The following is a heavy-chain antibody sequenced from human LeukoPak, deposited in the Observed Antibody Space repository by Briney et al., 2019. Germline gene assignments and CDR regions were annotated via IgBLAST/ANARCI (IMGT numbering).Heavy chain of an antibody. CDR3: AKEPYDILTGYFDY. J-gene: IGHJ4*02. D-gene: IGHD3-9*01. CDR2: ISWNSGSI. Sequence: AGGSLRLSCAASGFTFDDYAMHWVRQAPGKGLEWVSGISWNSGSIGYADSVEGRFTISRDNAKNSLYLQMNSLRAEDTALYYCAKEPYDILTGYFDYWGQGTLVTVSS. V-gene: IGHV3-9*01. CDR1: GFTFDDYA.